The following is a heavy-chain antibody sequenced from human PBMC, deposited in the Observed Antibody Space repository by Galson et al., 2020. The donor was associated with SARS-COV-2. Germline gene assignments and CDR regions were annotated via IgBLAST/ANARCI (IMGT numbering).Heavy chain of an antibody. CDR2: ISYDGINK. D-gene: IGHD3-16*01. V-gene: IGHV3-30*03. CDR1: GFIFSNCG. J-gene: IGHJ4*02. CDR3: ARIGGTYLGWYFDY. Sequence: GSLRLSCAASGFIFSNCGMHWVRQAPGKGLEWVAVISYDGINKDYADSVKGRFTISRDNSKNTLFLQMDSLRAEDTAVYYCARIGGTYLGWYFDYWGQGTLVTVSS.